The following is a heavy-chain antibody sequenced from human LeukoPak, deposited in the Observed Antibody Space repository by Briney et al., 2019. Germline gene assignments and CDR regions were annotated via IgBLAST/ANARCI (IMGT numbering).Heavy chain of an antibody. V-gene: IGHV3-33*06. Sequence: GRSLRLSCAASGFTFSTYGMHWVRQAPGKGLEWVAVIWNDASHDNYADSVRGRFTISRDNSKNTLYLQMNSLRAEDTAVYYCAKDQWLVFDYFDYWGRGTLVTVSS. D-gene: IGHD6-19*01. J-gene: IGHJ4*02. CDR3: AKDQWLVFDYFDY. CDR2: IWNDASHD. CDR1: GFTFSTYG.